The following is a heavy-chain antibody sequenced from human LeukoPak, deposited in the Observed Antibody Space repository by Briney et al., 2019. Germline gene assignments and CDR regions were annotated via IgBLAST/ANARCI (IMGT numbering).Heavy chain of an antibody. CDR2: ISGDGGST. Sequence: GGSLRLSCAASGFTFDDYAMHWVRQAPGKGLEWVSLISGDGGSTYYAVSVKGRFTISRDNSKNSLYLQMNSLRTEDTALYYCARSSSWSSNWFDPWGQGTLVTVSS. CDR1: GFTFDDYA. CDR3: ARSSSWSSNWFDP. D-gene: IGHD6-13*01. J-gene: IGHJ5*02. V-gene: IGHV3-43*02.